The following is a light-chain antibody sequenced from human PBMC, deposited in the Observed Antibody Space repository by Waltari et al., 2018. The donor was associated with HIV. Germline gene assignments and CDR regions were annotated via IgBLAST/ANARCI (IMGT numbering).Light chain of an antibody. CDR3: MQRINLLYT. Sequence: DTVLTQTLVSLLVTTGQPASISCKSSHSPLHSDGKTYLYWYVQKPGQTPQLLMYEVSNRFSGVPDRFSGSGSGTHCTLDISRVEAADVGVYYCMQRINLLYTFGQGTKLELK. V-gene: IGKV2D-29*01. CDR2: EVS. J-gene: IGKJ2*01. CDR1: HSPLHSDGKTY.